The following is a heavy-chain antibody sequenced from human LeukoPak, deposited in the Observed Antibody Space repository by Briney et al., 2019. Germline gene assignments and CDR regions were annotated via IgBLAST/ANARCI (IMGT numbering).Heavy chain of an antibody. CDR2: IRYDGSNK. J-gene: IGHJ4*02. CDR3: AKDSTGRGYSGYESDFDY. Sequence: PGGSLRLSCAASGSTFSSYGMHWVRQAPGKGLEWVAFIRYDGSNKYYADSVKGRFTISRDNSKNTLYLQMNSLRAEDTAVYYCAKDSTGRGYSGYESDFDYWGQGTLVTVSS. V-gene: IGHV3-30*02. CDR1: GSTFSSYG. D-gene: IGHD5-12*01.